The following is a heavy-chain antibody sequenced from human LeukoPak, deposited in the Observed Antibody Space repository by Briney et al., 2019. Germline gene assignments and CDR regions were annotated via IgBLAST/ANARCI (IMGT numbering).Heavy chain of an antibody. CDR2: IYSGGST. CDR3: ARANWNFDWFDP. J-gene: IGHJ5*02. V-gene: IGHV3-53*01. D-gene: IGHD1-7*01. CDR1: GFTVSSNY. Sequence: PGGCLRLSCAASGFTVSSNYMSWVRQAPGKGLEWVSVIYSGGSTYYADSVKGRFTISRDNSKNTLYLQMNSLRAEDTAVYYCARANWNFDWFDPWGQGTLVTVSS.